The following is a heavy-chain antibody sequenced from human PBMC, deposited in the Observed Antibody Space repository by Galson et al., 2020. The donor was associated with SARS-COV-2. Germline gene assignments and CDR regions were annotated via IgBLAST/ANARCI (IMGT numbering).Heavy chain of an antibody. CDR3: ARGVRWLQLGCYYYYGMDV. J-gene: IGHJ6*02. V-gene: IGHV4-59*13. CDR2: IYYSGST. D-gene: IGHD5-12*01. CDR1: GGSISSSY. Sequence: SETLSLTCTVSGGSISSSYWSWIRQPPGKGLAWIGSIYYSGSTTYNPSLKSRVTISVDTSKNQFSLKLSSVTAADTAVYYCARGVRWLQLGCYYYYGMDVWGQGTTVTVSS.